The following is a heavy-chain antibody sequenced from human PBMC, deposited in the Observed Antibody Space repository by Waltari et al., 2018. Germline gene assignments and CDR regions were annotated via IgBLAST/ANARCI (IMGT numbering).Heavy chain of an antibody. CDR1: GYRFTDYY. CDR2: VEPEEGET. Sequence: EVQLLQSGTELKKPGSTVKISCQVSGYRFTDYYIHWVQQAPGKGPQWMGRVEPEEGETIYAERFQGRVTITADTSTETAFMELSSLTSDDTAVYYCVTALGDRSSASRPFDVWGLGTLITVSS. D-gene: IGHD3-10*01. CDR3: VTALGDRSSASRPFDV. J-gene: IGHJ3*01. V-gene: IGHV1-69-2*01.